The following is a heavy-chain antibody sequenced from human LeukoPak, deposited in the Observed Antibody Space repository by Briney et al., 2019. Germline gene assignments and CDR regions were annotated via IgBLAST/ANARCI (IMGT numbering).Heavy chain of an antibody. J-gene: IGHJ4*02. D-gene: IGHD4-17*01. V-gene: IGHV3-30*02. CDR3: AKDRSMTTVTPFDN. Sequence: GGSLRLFCAASGFSFITYGIHWVRQAPGKGLEWVAFIRYDGSSRLYADSVRGRFTISRDNSKNTVYLQMNSLRAEDTAVYYCAKDRSMTTVTPFDNWGQGTLVAVSS. CDR1: GFSFITYG. CDR2: IRYDGSSR.